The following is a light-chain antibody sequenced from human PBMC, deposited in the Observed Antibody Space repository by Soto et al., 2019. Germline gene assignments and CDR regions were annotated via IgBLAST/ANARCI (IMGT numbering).Light chain of an antibody. CDR2: EVI. J-gene: IGLJ2*01. Sequence: QSALTQPPSVSGSPGQSVTISCTATTTDIDNYDSVSWYQQAPGTAPKLVIYEVINRPSGVSNRFSGSKSGKTASLTISGLQAEDEADYYCSSYTSTGTLVFGGGTKLTVL. CDR3: SSYTSTGTLV. CDR1: TTDIDNYDS. V-gene: IGLV2-18*02.